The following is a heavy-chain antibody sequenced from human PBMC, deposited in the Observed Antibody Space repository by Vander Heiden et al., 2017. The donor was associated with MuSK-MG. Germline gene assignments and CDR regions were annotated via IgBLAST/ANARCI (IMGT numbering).Heavy chain of an antibody. CDR2: IFYSGST. V-gene: IGHV4-31*03. Sequence: QLQESGPGLVQPSQTLSLPCTFSGGSISSASSYWSWIRQHPGKGLEWIGYIFYSGSTYYNPSLRSRVTISVDTSKNQFSVNLSSVTAADTAVYYCARDNGGVPTATRAFDIWGQGTMVTVSS. CDR3: ARDNGGVPTATRAFDI. J-gene: IGHJ3*02. CDR1: GGSISSASSY. D-gene: IGHD2-15*01.